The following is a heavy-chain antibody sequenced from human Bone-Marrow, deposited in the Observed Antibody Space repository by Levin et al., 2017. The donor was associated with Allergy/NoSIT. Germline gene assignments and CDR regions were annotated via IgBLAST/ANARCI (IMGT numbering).Heavy chain of an antibody. CDR2: LTWNSETI. CDR3: AKGGNTGAYVFDI. J-gene: IGHJ3*02. CDR1: GFTFKDYA. D-gene: IGHD1-14*01. V-gene: IGHV3-9*01. Sequence: GGSLRLSCAASGFTFKDYAMHWVRQAPGKGLEWVSGLTWNSETIDYADSVRGRFTISRDNAKNSLYLQMSNQKTEDTAFYYCAKGGNTGAYVFDIWGQGTMVSVSS.